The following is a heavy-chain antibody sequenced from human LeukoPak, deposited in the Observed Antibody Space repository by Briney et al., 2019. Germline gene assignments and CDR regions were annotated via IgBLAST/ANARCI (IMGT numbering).Heavy chain of an antibody. CDR1: GFTLSSYA. J-gene: IGHJ4*02. CDR2: IRYEGSMK. D-gene: IGHD5-18*01. CDR3: AKDNTVIQLVGSRRGHFDY. V-gene: IGHV3-30*02. Sequence: GGSLRLSCAPSGFTLSSYAMHWVRQAPGKGLEWVAFIRYEGSMKYYADSGKGRFTISRDNSNNTLYLQMNSLRAEDTAVYYCAKDNTVIQLVGSRRGHFDYRGKGTLVTVSS.